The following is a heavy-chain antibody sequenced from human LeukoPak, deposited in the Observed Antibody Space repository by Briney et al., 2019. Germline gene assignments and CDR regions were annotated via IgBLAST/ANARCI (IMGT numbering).Heavy chain of an antibody. CDR2: ISYDGSNK. Sequence: PGGSLRLSCAASGFTFSSYAMHWVRQAPGKGLEWVAVISYDGSNKYYADSVKGRFTISRDNSKNTLYLQMNSLRAEDMAVYYCARDLNDILTGYYPSGMDYWGQGTLVTVSS. V-gene: IGHV3-30*04. CDR3: ARDLNDILTGYYPSGMDY. J-gene: IGHJ4*02. D-gene: IGHD3-9*01. CDR1: GFTFSSYA.